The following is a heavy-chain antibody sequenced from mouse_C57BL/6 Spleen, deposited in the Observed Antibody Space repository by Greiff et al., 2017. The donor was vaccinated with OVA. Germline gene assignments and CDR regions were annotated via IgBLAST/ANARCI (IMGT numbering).Heavy chain of an antibody. CDR2: INPSSGYT. J-gene: IGHJ4*01. V-gene: IGHV1-7*01. CDR3: ARDGSPYYYAMDY. D-gene: IGHD1-1*02. Sequence: QVQLQQSGAELAKPGASVKLSCKASGYTFTSYWMHWVKQRPGQGLEWIGYINPSSGYTKYNQKFKDKATLTADKSSSTAYMQLSSLTSEDSAVDYCARDGSPYYYAMDYWGQGTSVTVSS. CDR1: GYTFTSYW.